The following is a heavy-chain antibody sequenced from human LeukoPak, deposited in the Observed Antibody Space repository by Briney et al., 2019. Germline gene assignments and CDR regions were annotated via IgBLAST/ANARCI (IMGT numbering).Heavy chain of an antibody. Sequence: PGGSLSLSCAASGFAFSSYAMSWVRQAPGKGLEWVSAINGNGGSTYYADSVKGRFTVSRDNSKHTLYLQMTSLRAEDTAVYYCAKGGVVHALDIWGQGTMVTVSS. V-gene: IGHV3-23*01. CDR1: GFAFSSYA. D-gene: IGHD2-15*01. CDR3: AKGGVVHALDI. J-gene: IGHJ3*02. CDR2: INGNGGST.